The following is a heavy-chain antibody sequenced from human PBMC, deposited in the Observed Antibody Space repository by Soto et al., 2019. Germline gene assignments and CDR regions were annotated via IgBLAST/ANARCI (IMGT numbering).Heavy chain of an antibody. CDR2: IYPGDHET. V-gene: IGHV5-51*01. J-gene: IGHJ4*02. CDR1: GYTFSNFW. D-gene: IGHD6-13*01. Sequence: GESLKISCQCSGYTFSNFWIGWVRQLPGKGLEWMGIIYPGDHETRYSPSFHGKVTISADKSINTAYLQWNSLEASDTAFYFCARSPRSSPYFDYWGQGALVTVSS. CDR3: ARSPRSSPYFDY.